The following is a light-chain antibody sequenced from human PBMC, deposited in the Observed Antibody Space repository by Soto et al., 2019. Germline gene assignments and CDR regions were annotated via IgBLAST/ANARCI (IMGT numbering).Light chain of an antibody. J-gene: IGKJ1*01. V-gene: IGKV1-39*01. CDR2: AAS. Sequence: DIQMTQSPSSLSASVEDRVIITCRASQSISNHLNWYQQKPGKARKLLIFAASSLQSGVPSRFSGSRSGPDFTLTISSMQPEDFATYYCQQSYSSPPTFGQGTKVDIK. CDR1: QSISNH. CDR3: QQSYSSPPT.